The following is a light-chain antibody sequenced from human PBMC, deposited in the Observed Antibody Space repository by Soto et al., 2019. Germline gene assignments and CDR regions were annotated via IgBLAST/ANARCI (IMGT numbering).Light chain of an antibody. CDR3: SSYTSSSTPYV. V-gene: IGLV2-14*01. CDR1: SSDVGGYNY. CDR2: EVS. J-gene: IGLJ1*01. Sequence: QSVLTQPASVSGSPGQSITISCTVTSSDVGGYNYVSWYQQHPGKAPKLMIYEVSNRPSGVSNRFSGSKSGNTASQTISGLQAEDEADYYCSSYTSSSTPYVFGTGTKVTVL.